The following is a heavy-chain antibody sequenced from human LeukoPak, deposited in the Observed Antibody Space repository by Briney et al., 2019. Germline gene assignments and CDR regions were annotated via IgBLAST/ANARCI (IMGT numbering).Heavy chain of an antibody. Sequence: GGTLRLSCAASGFTFSSYEMNWVRQASGKGLEWGSYISSSGSTIYYTDSVKGRFTISRDNAKNSLFLQMNSLRAEDTAVYYCARDTRYCSGGGCYVGYYFDYWGQGTLVTVSS. CDR2: ISSSGSTI. V-gene: IGHV3-48*03. CDR3: ARDTRYCSGGGCYVGYYFDY. J-gene: IGHJ4*02. D-gene: IGHD2-15*01. CDR1: GFTFSSYE.